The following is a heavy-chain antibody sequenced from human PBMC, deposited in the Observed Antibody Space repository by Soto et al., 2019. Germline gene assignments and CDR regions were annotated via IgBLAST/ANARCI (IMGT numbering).Heavy chain of an antibody. V-gene: IGHV3-33*01. CDR2: ILNDGSNR. CDR1: EFTFSNYG. CDR3: ARDDEYSGNGMDV. J-gene: IGHJ6*02. Sequence: ESGGGVVQPGRSLRLSCAASEFTFSNYGMHWVRQAPGKGLEWVAVILNDGSNRYHADSVKDRFTISRDNSKNTLYLQMNSLRAADTAVYYCARDDEYSGNGMDVWGRGTTVTVS. D-gene: IGHD3-10*01.